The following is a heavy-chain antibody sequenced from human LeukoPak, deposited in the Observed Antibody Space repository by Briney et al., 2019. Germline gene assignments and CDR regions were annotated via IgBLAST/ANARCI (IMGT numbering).Heavy chain of an antibody. V-gene: IGHV1-2*02. CDR2: INPNSGGT. Sequence: ASVKVSCKASGYTFTAYYMHWVRQAPGQGLEWLGWINPNSGGTNYAQKFQGRVTMTRDTSISTAYMELSRLRSDDTAVYYCARDGVGYYDSSGYYYFQHWGQGTLVTVSS. CDR1: GYTFTAYY. J-gene: IGHJ1*01. D-gene: IGHD3-22*01. CDR3: ARDGVGYYDSSGYYYFQH.